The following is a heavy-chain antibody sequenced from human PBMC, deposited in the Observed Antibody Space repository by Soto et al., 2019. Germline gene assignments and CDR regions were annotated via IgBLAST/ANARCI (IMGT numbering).Heavy chain of an antibody. V-gene: IGHV1-18*01. Sequence: QVQLVQSGAEVKKPGASVQVSCKASGYTFTRYGSSWVRQAPGQGLEWMGWISAYNGNTNYAQKLQGRVTMITDTSTNTAYMELRSLRSDDTAVYYCARDRRRGVRGGEVDHGGQGTLVTVSS. J-gene: IGHJ4*02. CDR3: ARDRRRGVRGGEVDH. D-gene: IGHD3-10*01. CDR1: GYTFTRYG. CDR2: ISAYNGNT.